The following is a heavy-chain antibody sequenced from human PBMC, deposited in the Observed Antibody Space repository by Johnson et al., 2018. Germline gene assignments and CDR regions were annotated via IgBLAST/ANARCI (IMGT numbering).Heavy chain of an antibody. D-gene: IGHD5-24*01. Sequence: VQLQESGGGFVKPGESLKVSCVGSGFTLSGSAMHWVRQAPGKGLEWVGRITMQPTGYGTLYAASLKGRFVISIGNSKNTVYLEMSSLKNEDTAVYLCTGLRDDFHYWCQGNLFTVSS. J-gene: IGHJ1*01. CDR1: GFTLSGSA. V-gene: IGHV3-73*02. CDR3: TGLRDDFHY. CDR2: ITMQPTGYGT.